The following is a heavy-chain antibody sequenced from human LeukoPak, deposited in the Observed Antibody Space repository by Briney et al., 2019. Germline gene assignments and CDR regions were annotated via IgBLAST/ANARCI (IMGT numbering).Heavy chain of an antibody. CDR3: ARVTITMVRGVTTWFDP. CDR1: GYTFTGYY. J-gene: IGHJ5*02. CDR2: INPNSGGT. V-gene: IGHV1-2*02. D-gene: IGHD3-10*01. Sequence: ASVKVSCKASGYTFTGYYMHWVRQAPGQGLEWMGWINPNSGGTNYAQKFQGRVTMTRDTSISTAYMELSRLRSDDTAVYYCARVTITMVRGVTTWFDPWGQGTLVTVSS.